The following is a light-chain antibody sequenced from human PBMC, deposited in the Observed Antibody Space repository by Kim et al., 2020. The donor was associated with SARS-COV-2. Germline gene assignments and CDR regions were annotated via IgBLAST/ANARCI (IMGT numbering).Light chain of an antibody. CDR1: QDIINY. J-gene: IGKJ2*01. CDR3: QQYDSLPYN. V-gene: IGKV1-33*01. CDR2: DAS. Sequence: ASVGDRVTIPCQASQDIINYLNWYQHKPGKGPKLLIYDASNLETGVPSRFRGSGSGTQFTLTINSLQPEDIGTYYCQQYDSLPYNFGQGTKVDIK.